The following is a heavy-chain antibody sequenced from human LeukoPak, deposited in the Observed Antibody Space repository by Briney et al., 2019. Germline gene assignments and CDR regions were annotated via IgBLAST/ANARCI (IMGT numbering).Heavy chain of an antibody. Sequence: SETLSLTXTVSGGSISSGDYYWSWIRQPPGKGLEWIGYIYYSGSTYYNPSLKSRVTISVDTSKNQFSLKLSSVTAADTAVYYCARGPMITFGGVIVTPFDNWGQGTLVTVSS. CDR2: IYYSGST. J-gene: IGHJ4*02. CDR3: ARGPMITFGGVIVTPFDN. D-gene: IGHD3-16*02. CDR1: GGSISSGDYY. V-gene: IGHV4-30-4*02.